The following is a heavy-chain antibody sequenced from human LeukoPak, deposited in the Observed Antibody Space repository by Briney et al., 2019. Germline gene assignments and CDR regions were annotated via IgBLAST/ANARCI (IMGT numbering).Heavy chain of an antibody. D-gene: IGHD3-10*01. CDR1: GYTFTGYY. J-gene: IGHJ4*02. V-gene: IGHV1-2*02. CDR2: INPNNGDT. Sequence: ASVKVSCKASGYTFTGYYVHWVRRPPGQGLEWMGWINPNNGDTNSAQKFQGRVTITRDTSISTVYMKLSRLTSDDTAVYYCAREASGSYYRFFLDYWGQGTLVAVSS. CDR3: AREASGSYYRFFLDY.